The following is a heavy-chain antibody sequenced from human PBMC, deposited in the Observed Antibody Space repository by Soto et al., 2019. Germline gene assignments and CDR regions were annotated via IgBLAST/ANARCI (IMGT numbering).Heavy chain of an antibody. CDR1: GYSFTSYW. CDR3: ARGYYDFWSGYSTGYGMDV. V-gene: IGHV5-51*01. D-gene: IGHD3-3*01. J-gene: IGHJ6*02. Sequence: PGESLKISCNGSGYSFTSYWIGWVRQMPGKGLEWMGIIYPGDSDTRYSPSFQGQVTISADKSISTAYLQWSSLKASDTAMYYCARGYYDFWSGYSTGYGMDVWGQGTTVTVSS. CDR2: IYPGDSDT.